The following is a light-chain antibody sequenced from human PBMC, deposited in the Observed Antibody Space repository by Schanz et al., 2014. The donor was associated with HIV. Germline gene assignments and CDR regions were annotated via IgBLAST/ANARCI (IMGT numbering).Light chain of an antibody. CDR1: SSDVGGYNY. Sequence: QSVLTQPPSASGSPGQSITISCTGTSSDVGGYNYVSWYQRHPGTAPKLMIFEVTKRPSGVPDRFSGSKSGDTASLTVSGLQAEDEADYYCSSYTGSNIVVFGGGTKLTVL. CDR2: EVT. V-gene: IGLV2-8*01. CDR3: SSYTGSNIVV. J-gene: IGLJ2*01.